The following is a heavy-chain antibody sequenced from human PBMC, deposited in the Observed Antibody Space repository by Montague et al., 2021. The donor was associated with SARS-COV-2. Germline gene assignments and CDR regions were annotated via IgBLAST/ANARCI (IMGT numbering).Heavy chain of an antibody. Sequence: SLLLSFSASGFTFSDYYMSWIRQAPGKGLEWVSYISSSSSYTNYADSVKGRFTISRDNAKNSLYLQMNSLRAEDTAVYYCARSVDTAMVPLYYYYYGMDVWGQGTTVTVSS. CDR1: GFTFSDYY. CDR3: ARSVDTAMVPLYYYYYGMDV. D-gene: IGHD5-18*01. J-gene: IGHJ6*02. CDR2: ISSSSSYT. V-gene: IGHV3-11*06.